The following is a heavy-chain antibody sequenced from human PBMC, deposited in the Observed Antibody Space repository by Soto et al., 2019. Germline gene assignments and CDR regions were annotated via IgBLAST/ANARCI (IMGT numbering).Heavy chain of an antibody. CDR1: GFTFSSYA. D-gene: IGHD2-15*01. V-gene: IGHV3-30-3*01. CDR3: ARDLTAYCSGGSCYTSGWFDP. J-gene: IGHJ5*02. Sequence: GGSLRLSCAASGFTFSSYAMHWVRQAPGKGLEWVAVISYDGSNKYYADSVKGRFTISRENSKNTLYLQMNSLRAEDTAVYYCARDLTAYCSGGSCYTSGWFDPWGQGTLVTVSS. CDR2: ISYDGSNK.